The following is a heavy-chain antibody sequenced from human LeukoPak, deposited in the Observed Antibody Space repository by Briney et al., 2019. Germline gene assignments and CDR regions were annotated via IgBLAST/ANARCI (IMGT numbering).Heavy chain of an antibody. CDR2: IYYSGST. V-gene: IGHV4-31*03. CDR1: GGSISSGGYY. Sequence: SQTLSLTCTVSGGSISSGGYYWSWIRQHPGKGLEWIGYIYYSGSTYYNPSPKSRVTISVDTSKNQFSLKLSSVTAADTAVYYCARLYYGSGSYHFDYWGQGTLVTVSS. J-gene: IGHJ4*02. CDR3: ARLYYGSGSYHFDY. D-gene: IGHD3-10*01.